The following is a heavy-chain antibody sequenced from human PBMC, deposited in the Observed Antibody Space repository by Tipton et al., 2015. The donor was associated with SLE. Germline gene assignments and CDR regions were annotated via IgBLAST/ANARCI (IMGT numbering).Heavy chain of an antibody. CDR1: GFTFSSYS. V-gene: IGHV3-21*01. CDR2: ISSSSSYI. Sequence: SLRLSCVASGFTFSSYSMNWVRQAPGKGLEWVSSISSSSSYIYYADSLKGRFTISRDNAKNSLYLQMNSLRAEDTAVYYCVKGVQPYYYYYMDVWGKGTTVTVSS. J-gene: IGHJ6*03. CDR3: VKGVQPYYYYYMDV. D-gene: IGHD6-13*01.